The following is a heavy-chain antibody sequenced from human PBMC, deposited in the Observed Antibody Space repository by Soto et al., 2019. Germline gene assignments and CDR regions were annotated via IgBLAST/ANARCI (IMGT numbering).Heavy chain of an antibody. CDR2: IYPGDSDT. CDR3: ARLERDSSGGFTPFDY. D-gene: IGHD6-25*01. Sequence: GESLKISCEASGYSFTSYWIGWVRQMPGKGLEWMGIIYPGDSDTRYSPSFRGQVTISADNAISTAYLQWSSLKASDTAMYYCARLERDSSGGFTPFDYWGQGTLVTVSS. V-gene: IGHV5-51*01. CDR1: GYSFTSYW. J-gene: IGHJ4*02.